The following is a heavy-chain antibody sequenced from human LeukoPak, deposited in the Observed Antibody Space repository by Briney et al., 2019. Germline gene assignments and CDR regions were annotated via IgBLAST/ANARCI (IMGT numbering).Heavy chain of an antibody. CDR3: ASYNPTDYYDSSGYYRDAFDI. V-gene: IGHV4-39*07. J-gene: IGHJ3*02. CDR1: GGSISSSSYY. D-gene: IGHD3-22*01. CDR2: IYYCGST. Sequence: SETLSLTCTVSGGSISSSSYYWGWIRQPPGKGLEWIGSIYYCGSTYYNPSLKSRVTISVDTSKNQFSLKLSSVTAADTAVYYCASYNPTDYYDSSGYYRDAFDIWGQGTMVTVSS.